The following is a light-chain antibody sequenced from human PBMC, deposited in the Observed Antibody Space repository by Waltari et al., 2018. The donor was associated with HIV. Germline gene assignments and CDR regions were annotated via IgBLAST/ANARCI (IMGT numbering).Light chain of an antibody. V-gene: IGLV3-10*01. Sequence: SYELTQPPSVSVSPGQPATITCPGDALPENYVYWYQKKSGQAPVVFIYEDNKRPSGIPERFSGSNSGAMASLTITWAQVDDEADYYCFSTDSNSDQRVFGGGTKLTVL. CDR2: EDN. CDR1: ALPENY. J-gene: IGLJ2*01. CDR3: FSTDSNSDQRV.